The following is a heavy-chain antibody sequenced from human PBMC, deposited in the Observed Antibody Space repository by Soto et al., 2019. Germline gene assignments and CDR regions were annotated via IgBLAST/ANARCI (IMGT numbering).Heavy chain of an antibody. CDR3: ARAPYYYDSSGYSEYFQH. CDR2: IWYDGRNK. CDR1: GFTFSSYG. V-gene: IGHV3-33*01. Sequence: QVQLVESGGGVVQPGRSLRLSCAAYGFTFSSYGMHWVRQAPGKGLEWVAVIWYDGRNKYYADSVKGRFTISRDNSKKTLFLQMNSLRAEDTAVYYCARAPYYYDSSGYSEYFQHWGQGTLVTVSS. J-gene: IGHJ1*01. D-gene: IGHD3-22*01.